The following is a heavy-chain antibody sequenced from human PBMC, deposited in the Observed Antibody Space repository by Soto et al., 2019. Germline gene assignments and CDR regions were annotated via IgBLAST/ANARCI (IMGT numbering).Heavy chain of an antibody. V-gene: IGHV3-21*01. CDR1: GFTFSSYS. J-gene: IGHJ4*02. CDR2: ISSSSSYI. D-gene: IGHD2-21*01. CDR3: AREPAPWGDFEY. Sequence: EVQLVESGGGLVKPGESLRLSCAASGFTFSSYSMNWVRQAPGKGLEWVSSISSSSSYIYYADSVKGRFTISRDNAKNSLYLQMNSLRAEDTAVYYCAREPAPWGDFEYWGQGTLVTVSS.